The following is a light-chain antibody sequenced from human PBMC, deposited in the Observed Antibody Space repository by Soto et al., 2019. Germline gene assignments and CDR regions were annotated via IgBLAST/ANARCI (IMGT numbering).Light chain of an antibody. CDR1: LSFSSSY. CDR2: DAS. V-gene: IGKV3D-20*02. Sequence: EIVLTQSPGTLSLSPGERATLSCRSSLSFSSSYLAWYQQKPGQAPRLLIYDASNRATGIPARFSGSGSGTDFTLTISSLEPEDFAVYYCQQRRNWPPGITFGQGTRLEI. CDR3: QQRRNWPPGIT. J-gene: IGKJ5*01.